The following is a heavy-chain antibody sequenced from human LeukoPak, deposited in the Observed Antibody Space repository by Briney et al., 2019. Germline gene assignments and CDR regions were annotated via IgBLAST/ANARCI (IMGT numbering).Heavy chain of an antibody. CDR3: ARTAGYSSSWLDY. CDR1: GGSISSYY. Sequence: PSETLSLTCTVSGGSISSYYWSWIRQPPGKGLEWIGYIYYSGSTNYNPSLKNRVTISVDTSKNQFSLKLSSVTAADTAVYYCARTAGYSSSWLDYWGQGTLVTVSS. CDR2: IYYSGST. V-gene: IGHV4-59*08. D-gene: IGHD6-13*01. J-gene: IGHJ4*02.